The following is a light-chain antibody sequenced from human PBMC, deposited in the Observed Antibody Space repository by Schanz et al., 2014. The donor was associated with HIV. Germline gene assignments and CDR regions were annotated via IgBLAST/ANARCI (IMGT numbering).Light chain of an antibody. CDR1: SSDVGGYKY. J-gene: IGLJ7*01. CDR3: CSYAGTYTWV. Sequence: QSALTQPASVSGSPGQSITISCTGTSSDVGGYKYVSWYQQYPGKAPKLIIFDVDNRPSGVSNRFSGSKSGNTASLTISGLQSDDEAYYHCCSYAGTYTWVFGGGTQLTVL. V-gene: IGLV2-14*01. CDR2: DVD.